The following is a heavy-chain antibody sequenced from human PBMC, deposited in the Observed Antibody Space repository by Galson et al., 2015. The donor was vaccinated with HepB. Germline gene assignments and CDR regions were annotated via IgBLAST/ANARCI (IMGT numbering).Heavy chain of an antibody. CDR1: GFTFSDAW. J-gene: IGHJ4*02. CDR3: TTTVRPEDFVDY. V-gene: IGHV3-15*01. Sequence: SLRLSCAASGFTFSDAWMSWVRQAPGKGLEWVGRVKSRTFGGTADYGTPVKGRFTISRDESKHTLSPLMNSLKTEDTAVYYCTTTVRPEDFVDYWGQGSLVTVSS. CDR2: VKSRTFGGTA. D-gene: IGHD1-14*01.